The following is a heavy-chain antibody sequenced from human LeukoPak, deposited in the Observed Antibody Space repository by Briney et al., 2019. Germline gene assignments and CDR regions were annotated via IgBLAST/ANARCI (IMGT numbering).Heavy chain of an antibody. J-gene: IGHJ4*02. Sequence: GGSLRLSCAASGFTFSSYGIRWVRQAPGKGLEWVSFIYSGGNTHYSDSVKGRFTISRDNSKNTLYLQMNSLRAEDTAVYYCARRAGEYSHPYDYWGQGTLVTVSS. CDR1: GFTFSSYG. D-gene: IGHD4-17*01. CDR3: ARRAGEYSHPYDY. V-gene: IGHV3-53*01. CDR2: IYSGGNT.